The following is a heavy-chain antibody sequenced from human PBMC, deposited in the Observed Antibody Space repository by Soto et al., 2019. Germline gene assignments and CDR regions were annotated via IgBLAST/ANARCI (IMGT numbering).Heavy chain of an antibody. CDR1: GGTFSSYA. Sequence: SVKVSCKASGGTFSSYAISWVRQAPGQGLEWMGGIIPIFGTANYAQKFQGRVTITADESTSTAYMELSSLRSEDTAVYYCARVVVPAATDYYYYGMDVWGQGTTVTVSS. D-gene: IGHD2-2*01. V-gene: IGHV1-69*13. CDR2: IIPIFGTA. CDR3: ARVVVPAATDYYYYGMDV. J-gene: IGHJ6*02.